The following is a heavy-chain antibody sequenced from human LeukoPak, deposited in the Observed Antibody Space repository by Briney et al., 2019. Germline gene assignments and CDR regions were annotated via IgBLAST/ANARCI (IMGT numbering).Heavy chain of an antibody. Sequence: ASVKVSCKASGYTFTIYDITWVRQAPGQGLEYMGRISAYNGNTNNAQKFQGRVTMTTDTSTNTAYMELTSLRTDDAAVYYCARGIVVAPGDTFDIWGQGTMVTVSS. CDR3: ARGIVVAPGDTFDI. CDR2: ISAYNGNT. CDR1: GYTFTIYD. V-gene: IGHV1-18*01. D-gene: IGHD2-15*01. J-gene: IGHJ3*02.